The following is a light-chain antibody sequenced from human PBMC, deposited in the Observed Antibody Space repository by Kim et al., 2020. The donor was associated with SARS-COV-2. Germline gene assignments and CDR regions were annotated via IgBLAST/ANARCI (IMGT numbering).Light chain of an antibody. V-gene: IGKV3-15*01. CDR1: QSVSTN. CDR3: QQYTNWPRT. Sequence: EIVMTQSPATLSVSPGERATLSSRASQSVSTNLVWYQHKPGQAPRLLIYGASTRATGIPARFSGSGSGTEFTLTISSLQSEDFAVYYCQQYTNWPRTFGQGTKVDIK. J-gene: IGKJ1*01. CDR2: GAS.